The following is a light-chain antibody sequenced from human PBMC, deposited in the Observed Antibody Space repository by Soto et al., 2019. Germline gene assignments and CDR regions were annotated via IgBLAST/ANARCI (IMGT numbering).Light chain of an antibody. Sequence: QSALHQPASVSGSPGQSTTISCTGTSSDVGGYNYVSWYQQHPRKTPKLMIYEVSNRPSGVSNRFSGSKSGNTAALTISGLQAEDEADYYCSSYTSSSTPVFGTGTKVTVL. V-gene: IGLV2-14*01. CDR2: EVS. CDR1: SSDVGGYNY. J-gene: IGLJ1*01. CDR3: SSYTSSSTPV.